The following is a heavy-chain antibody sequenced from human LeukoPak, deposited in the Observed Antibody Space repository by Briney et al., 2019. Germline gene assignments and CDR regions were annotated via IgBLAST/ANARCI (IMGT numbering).Heavy chain of an antibody. CDR3: ARDYCSSTSCLFDY. J-gene: IGHJ4*02. D-gene: IGHD2-2*01. CDR1: GYTFISYC. V-gene: IGHV1-2*06. CDR2: INPNSGDT. Sequence: ASVKVSCKASGYTFISYCLHWVRQAPGQGLEWMGRINPNSGDTNNAQKFQGRVTMTRDTFISTAYMDLSRLTSDDTAVYYCARDYCSSTSCLFDYWGQGTLVTVSS.